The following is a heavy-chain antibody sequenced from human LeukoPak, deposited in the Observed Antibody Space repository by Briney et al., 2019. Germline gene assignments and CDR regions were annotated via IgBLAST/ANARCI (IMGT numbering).Heavy chain of an antibody. D-gene: IGHD4-17*01. J-gene: IGHJ6*04. CDR1: GGSFSGYY. Sequence: PSETLSLTCAVYGGSFSGYYWSWVRQPPGKGLEWIGEIYHSGSTNYNPSLKSRVTISVDKSKNQFSLKLSSVTAADTAVYYCARVDGDSYGMDVWGKGTTVTVSS. CDR3: ARVDGDSYGMDV. V-gene: IGHV4-34*01. CDR2: IYHSGST.